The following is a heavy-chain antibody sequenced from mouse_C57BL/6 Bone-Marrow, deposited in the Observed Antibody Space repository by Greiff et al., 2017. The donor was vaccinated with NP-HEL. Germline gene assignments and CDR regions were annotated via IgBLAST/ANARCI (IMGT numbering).Heavy chain of an antibody. D-gene: IGHD4-1*01. CDR3: AANWDIFDY. V-gene: IGHV1-64*01. Sequence: QVQLQQPGAELVKPGASVKLSCKASGYTFTSYWMHWVKQRPGQGLEWIGMIHPNSGSTNYNEKFKSKATLTVDKSSSTAYMQLSSLTSDDSAVYYCAANWDIFDYWGQGTTLTVSS. CDR1: GYTFTSYW. J-gene: IGHJ2*01. CDR2: IHPNSGST.